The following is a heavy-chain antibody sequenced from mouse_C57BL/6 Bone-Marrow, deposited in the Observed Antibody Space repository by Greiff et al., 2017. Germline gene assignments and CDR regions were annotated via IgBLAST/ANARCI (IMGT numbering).Heavy chain of an antibody. J-gene: IGHJ1*03. Sequence: QVQLQQPGAELVKPGASVKMSCKASGYTFTSYWITWVKQRPGHGLEWIGDIYPGSGSTNYTEKFKSKATLTVATSSSTAYMQLSSLTSEDSAVYYCAREGPYYRNFDVWGTGTTVTVSS. D-gene: IGHD2-10*01. CDR2: IYPGSGST. V-gene: IGHV1-55*01. CDR3: AREGPYYRNFDV. CDR1: GYTFTSYW.